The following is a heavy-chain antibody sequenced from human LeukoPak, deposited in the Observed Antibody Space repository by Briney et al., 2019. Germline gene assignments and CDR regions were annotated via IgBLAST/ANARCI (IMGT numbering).Heavy chain of an antibody. CDR1: GFTFSSYA. CDR3: ASENFEY. CDR2: ISYDGSNK. V-gene: IGHV3-30-3*01. Sequence: GGSLRLSCAASGFTFSSYAMHWVRQAPGKGLEWVAVISYDGSNKYYADSVKGRFTISRDNSKNTLYLQMNSLRAEDTAVYYCASENFEYWGQGTLVTVSS. J-gene: IGHJ4*02.